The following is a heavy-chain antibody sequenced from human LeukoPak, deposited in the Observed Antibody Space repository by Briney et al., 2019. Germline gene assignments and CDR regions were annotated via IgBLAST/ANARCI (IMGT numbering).Heavy chain of an antibody. J-gene: IGHJ3*02. V-gene: IGHV1-2*02. CDR2: INPNSGGT. D-gene: IGHD4-17*01. Sequence: ASVKVSCKASGYTFTGYYMHWVRQAPGQGLEWMGWINPNSGGTNYAQKFQGRVTMTRDTSITTAYMELSRLRSDGTAVYYCARETTGGAFDIWGQGTMVTVSS. CDR3: ARETTGGAFDI. CDR1: GYTFTGYY.